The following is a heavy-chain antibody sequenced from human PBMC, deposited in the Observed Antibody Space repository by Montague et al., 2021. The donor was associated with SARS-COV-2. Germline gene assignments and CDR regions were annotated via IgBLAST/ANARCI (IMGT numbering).Heavy chain of an antibody. J-gene: IGHJ4*02. CDR1: GFIFSSFA. Sequence: SLRLSCAASGFIFSSFAMSWVRQAPGKGLEWVSAVSSSGGSPNYADSVKGRFTISRDKSNNTLYLQMNGLRAEDTAVYYCAKDMWDLCYFDYWGQGTLVTVSS. CDR3: AKDMWDLCYFDY. D-gene: IGHD1-26*01. CDR2: VSSSGGSP. V-gene: IGHV3-23*01.